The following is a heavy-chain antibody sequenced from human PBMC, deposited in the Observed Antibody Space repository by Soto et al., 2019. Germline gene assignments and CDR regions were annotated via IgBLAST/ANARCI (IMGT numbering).Heavy chain of an antibody. CDR2: IYYSGST. CDR3: ARRRSSGGINYYYYYYMDV. Sequence: SETLSLTCTVSGGSISSSSYYWGWIRQPPGKGLEWIGSIYYSGSTYYNPSLKSRVTISVDTSKNQFSLKLSSVTAADTAVYYCARRRSSGGINYYYYYYMDVWGKGTTVTVSS. J-gene: IGHJ6*03. CDR1: GGSISSSSYY. V-gene: IGHV4-39*01. D-gene: IGHD2-15*01.